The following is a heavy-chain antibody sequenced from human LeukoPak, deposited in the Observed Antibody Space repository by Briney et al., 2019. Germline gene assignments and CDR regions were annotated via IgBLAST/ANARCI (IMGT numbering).Heavy chain of an antibody. CDR2: ISSSSSYI. CDR3: ARGGAARDYYYYYMDV. CDR1: GFTFSSYS. Sequence: PGGSLRLSCAASGFTFSSYSMNWVRQAPGKGLEWVSSISSSSSYIYYADSVKGRFTISRDNAKTSLYLQMNSLRAEDTAVYYCARGGAARDYYYYYMDVWGKGTTVTVSS. D-gene: IGHD6-6*01. J-gene: IGHJ6*03. V-gene: IGHV3-21*01.